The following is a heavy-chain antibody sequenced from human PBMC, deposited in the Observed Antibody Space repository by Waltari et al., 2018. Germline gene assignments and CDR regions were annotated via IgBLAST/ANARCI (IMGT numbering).Heavy chain of an antibody. Sequence: EVQLVESGGGLVQPGGSLRLSCAASGFTFSNSWMHWVRQAPGKGLVGVSCTTFDGSTATYADSVKGRFTISRDNAENIVYLQMNSLRAEDTAVYYCARNPDSGRLDSWGQGILVTVSS. CDR1: GFTFSNSW. J-gene: IGHJ4*02. CDR2: TTFDGSTA. D-gene: IGHD3-10*01. CDR3: ARNPDSGRLDS. V-gene: IGHV3-74*01.